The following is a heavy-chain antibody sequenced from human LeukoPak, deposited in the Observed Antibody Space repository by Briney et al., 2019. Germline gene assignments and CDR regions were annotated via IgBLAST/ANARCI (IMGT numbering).Heavy chain of an antibody. CDR1: GFTFSMYW. V-gene: IGHV3-7*03. Sequence: GGSLRLSCAASGFTFSMYWMTWVRQAPGKGLEWLANIKEDGGEKYYVDSVKGRFTISRDNAKNSLYLEMNSLRAEDTAVYYCARRRAPVDCSSTSCDDWGQGALVTVSS. J-gene: IGHJ4*02. CDR3: ARRRAPVDCSSTSCDD. CDR2: IKEDGGEK. D-gene: IGHD2-2*01.